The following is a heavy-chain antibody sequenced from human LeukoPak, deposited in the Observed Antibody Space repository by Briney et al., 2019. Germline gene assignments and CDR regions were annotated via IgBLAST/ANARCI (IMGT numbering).Heavy chain of an antibody. J-gene: IGHJ6*02. D-gene: IGHD3-3*01. CDR1: GYTFTSYY. CDR2: INPSGGST. V-gene: IGHV1-46*01. Sequence: ASAKVSCKASGYTFTSYYMHWVRQAPRQGLEWMGIINPSGGSTSYAQKFQGRVTMTRDTSTSTVYMELSSLRPEDTAVYYCARGRSHYDFWSGFSLYYYYYGMDVWGQGTTVTVSS. CDR3: ARGRSHYDFWSGFSLYYYYYGMDV.